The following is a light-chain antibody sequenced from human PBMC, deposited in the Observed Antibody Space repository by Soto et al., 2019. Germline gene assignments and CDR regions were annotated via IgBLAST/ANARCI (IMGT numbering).Light chain of an antibody. V-gene: IGLV2-14*03. Sequence: QSVLTQPASVSGSPGQSITISCTGTTSDVGGYDYVSWYQQHPGQAPKLMIFDVSDRPSGVSNRFSGSKSDNTASLTISGLQPEDEADYYCSSYTSSTTLVFGGGTQPTVL. CDR3: SSYTSSTTLV. CDR1: TSDVGGYDY. CDR2: DVS. J-gene: IGLJ2*01.